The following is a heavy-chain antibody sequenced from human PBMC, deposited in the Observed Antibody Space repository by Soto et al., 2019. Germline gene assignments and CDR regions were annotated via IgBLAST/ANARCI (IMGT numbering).Heavy chain of an antibody. J-gene: IGHJ1*01. CDR1: GGSFSGYY. V-gene: IGHV4-34*12. CDR2: IIHSGST. Sequence: QVQLPQWGAGLLKPSETLSLTCAVYGGSFSGYYWSWIRQPPRKGLEWIGEIIHSGSTKYNPSLKSRLTISVDTSKNQFSQKLSTVTAADTAVYYCARGEDGFQHWGQGTLVTVSS. CDR3: ARGEDGFQH. D-gene: IGHD3-16*01.